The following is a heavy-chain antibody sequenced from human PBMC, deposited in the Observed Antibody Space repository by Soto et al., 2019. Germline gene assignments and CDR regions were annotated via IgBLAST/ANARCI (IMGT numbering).Heavy chain of an antibody. CDR3: ARGYYYDSSGLDY. CDR1: GGTFSSYT. CDR2: VIPILGIA. Sequence: SVKVSCKASGGTFSSYTISWVRQAPGQGLEWMGRVIPILGIANYAQKFQGRVTITADKSTSTAYMELSSLRSEDTAVYYCARGYYYDSSGLDYWGQGTLVTVSS. V-gene: IGHV1-69*02. J-gene: IGHJ4*02. D-gene: IGHD3-22*01.